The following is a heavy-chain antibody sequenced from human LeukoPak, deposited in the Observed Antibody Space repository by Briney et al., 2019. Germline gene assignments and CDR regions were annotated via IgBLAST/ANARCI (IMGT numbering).Heavy chain of an antibody. CDR2: IRYDGSNK. Sequence: GGSLRLSCAASGFTFSSYGMHWVRQAPGKGLEWVAFIRYDGSNKYYADSVKGRFTISRDNSKNTLYLQMNSLRAEDTAVYYCAKIRSNLGYCSSTSCRGDAFDIRGQGTMVTVSS. V-gene: IGHV3-30*02. CDR3: AKIRSNLGYCSSTSCRGDAFDI. J-gene: IGHJ3*02. CDR1: GFTFSSYG. D-gene: IGHD2-2*01.